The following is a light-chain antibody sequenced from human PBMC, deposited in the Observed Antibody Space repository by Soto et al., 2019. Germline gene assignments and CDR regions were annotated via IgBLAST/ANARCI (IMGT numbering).Light chain of an antibody. V-gene: IGLV1-44*01. CDR2: HST. Sequence: QSVLTQPPSASGTPGQRVTISCSGSSSNIGSSTVNWYQQLPGTAPKLLIYHSTQRPSGVPDRFSGSKSGTSASLAISGLQSEDETHYYCATWDGSLNGVVFGGGTKLTVL. J-gene: IGLJ2*01. CDR3: ATWDGSLNGVV. CDR1: SSNIGSST.